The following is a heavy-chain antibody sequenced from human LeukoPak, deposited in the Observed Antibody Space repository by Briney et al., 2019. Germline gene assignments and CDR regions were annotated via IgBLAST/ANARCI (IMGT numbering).Heavy chain of an antibody. D-gene: IGHD2-15*01. J-gene: IGHJ3*02. CDR1: GFTFSSYE. V-gene: IGHV3-48*03. Sequence: GGSLRLSCAASGFTFSSYEMNWVRQAPGKGLEWVSYISSSGSTIYYADSVKGRFTISRDNAKNSLFLQMNSLRAEDTAVYYCVREYCSGGSCSDAFDIWGQGTMVTVSS. CDR2: ISSSGSTI. CDR3: VREYCSGGSCSDAFDI.